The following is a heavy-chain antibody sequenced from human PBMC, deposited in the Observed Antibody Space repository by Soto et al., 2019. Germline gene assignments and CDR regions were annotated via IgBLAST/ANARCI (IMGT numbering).Heavy chain of an antibody. D-gene: IGHD2-15*01. J-gene: IGHJ4*02. CDR3: ARSEVVALYYFDY. Sequence: AGGSLRLSCAASRFTFSSYSMNWVRQAPGKGLEWVSYITSSSDTIYYADSVKGRFTISRDNAKNSLYLQMNGLRGEDTAVYYCARSEVVALYYFDYWGQGTLVTVSS. CDR2: ITSSSDTI. V-gene: IGHV3-48*01. CDR1: RFTFSSYS.